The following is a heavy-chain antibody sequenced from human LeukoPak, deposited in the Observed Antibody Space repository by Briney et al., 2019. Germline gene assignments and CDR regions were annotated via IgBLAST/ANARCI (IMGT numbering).Heavy chain of an antibody. Sequence: GGSLRLSCAASAFTFSSYWMSWVRQAPGKGLEWVANIKKDGREKYYVDSVKGRFTISRDNAKNTLYLQMNSLRAEDTAVYYCARKGTYYYGSGPPGGMDVWGQGTTVTVSS. CDR1: AFTFSSYW. D-gene: IGHD3-10*01. CDR3: ARKGTYYYGSGPPGGMDV. CDR2: IKKDGREK. J-gene: IGHJ6*02. V-gene: IGHV3-7*03.